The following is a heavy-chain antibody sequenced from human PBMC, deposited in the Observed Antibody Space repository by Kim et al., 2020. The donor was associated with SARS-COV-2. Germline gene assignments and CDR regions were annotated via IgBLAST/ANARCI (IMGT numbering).Heavy chain of an antibody. Sequence: GGSLRLSCAASGFTFSSYAMHWVRQAPGKGLEWVAVISYDGSNKYYADSVKGRFTISRDNSKNTLYLQMNSLRAEDTAVYYCARYSSGWPYYFDYWGQGTLVTVSS. J-gene: IGHJ4*02. CDR1: GFTFSSYA. CDR3: ARYSSGWPYYFDY. D-gene: IGHD6-19*01. CDR2: ISYDGSNK. V-gene: IGHV3-30-3*01.